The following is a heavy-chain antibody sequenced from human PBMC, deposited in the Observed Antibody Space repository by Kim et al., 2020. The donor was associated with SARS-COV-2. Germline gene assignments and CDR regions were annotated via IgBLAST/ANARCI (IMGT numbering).Heavy chain of an antibody. V-gene: IGHV4-34*01. Sequence: SETLSLTCAVYGGSFSGYYWSWIRQPPGKGLEWIGEINHSGSTNYNPSLKSRVTISVDTSKNQFSLKLSSVTAADTAVYYCASFKWELAGGFDYWGQGTLVTVSS. CDR2: INHSGST. CDR1: GGSFSGYY. CDR3: ASFKWELAGGFDY. J-gene: IGHJ4*02. D-gene: IGHD1-26*01.